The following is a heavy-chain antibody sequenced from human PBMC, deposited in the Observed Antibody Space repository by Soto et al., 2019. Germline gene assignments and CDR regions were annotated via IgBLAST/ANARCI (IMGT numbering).Heavy chain of an antibody. CDR1: GFTFSSYW. CDR2: IKGDGSST. CDR3: ARGKTNVYALDV. J-gene: IGHJ6*02. V-gene: IGHV3-74*01. Sequence: EVQLVESGGDLVQPGGSLRLSCAASGFTFSSYWMHWVRQAPGKGLVWVSRIKGDGSSTNSADSLQGRFTISRDNAKSTLYLQMNSLRAEDTAVHYCARGKTNVYALDVWGQGTAVTVSS.